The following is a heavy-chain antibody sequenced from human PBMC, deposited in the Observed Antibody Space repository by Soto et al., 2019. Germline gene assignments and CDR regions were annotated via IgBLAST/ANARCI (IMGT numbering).Heavy chain of an antibody. D-gene: IGHD1-7*01. Sequence: PGGSLRLSCVPSGFKFEDYAMHWLRQPPGKGLEWVSGINWNSGGKAYADSVKGRFTISRDNAKRSLYLQMNSLRAGDTAVYYCARVARAGWNSHYFDYWGQGTLVTVSS. CDR1: GFKFEDYA. J-gene: IGHJ4*02. V-gene: IGHV3-9*01. CDR3: ARVARAGWNSHYFDY. CDR2: INWNSGGK.